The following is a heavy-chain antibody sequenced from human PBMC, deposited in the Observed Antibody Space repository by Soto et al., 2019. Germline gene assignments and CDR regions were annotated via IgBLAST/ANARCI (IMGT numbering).Heavy chain of an antibody. CDR2: ISPYNGKS. J-gene: IGHJ6*02. Sequence: QVQLVQSGAEVKKPGASVNVSCKASGYTFTNYGISWVRQAPGQGLEWMGWISPYNGKSNFAQKLQGRVTLTTDTSTTTAYMELRSLRSDDTDIYYCARGHTMLVTYGMAVWGQGTTVTVSS. D-gene: IGHD3-22*01. CDR1: GYTFTNYG. CDR3: ARGHTMLVTYGMAV. V-gene: IGHV1-18*01.